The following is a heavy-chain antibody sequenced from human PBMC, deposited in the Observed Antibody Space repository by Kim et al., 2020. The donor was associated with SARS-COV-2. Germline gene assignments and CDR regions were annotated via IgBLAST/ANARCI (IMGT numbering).Heavy chain of an antibody. D-gene: IGHD6-13*01. V-gene: IGHV7-4-1*02. CDR1: GYTFTSYA. J-gene: IGHJ4*02. CDR3: ARGIAAAGTDSSGWSIYFDY. CDR2: INTNTGNP. Sequence: ASVKVSCKASGYTFTSYAMNWVRQAPGQGLEWMGWINTNTGNPTYAQGFTGRFVFSLETSVSTAYLQISSLKAEDTAVYYCARGIAAAGTDSSGWSIYFDYWGQGTLVTVSS.